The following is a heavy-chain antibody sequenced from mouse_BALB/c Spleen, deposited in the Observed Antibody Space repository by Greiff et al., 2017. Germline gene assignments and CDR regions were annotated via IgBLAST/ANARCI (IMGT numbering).Heavy chain of an antibody. D-gene: IGHD1-1*01. V-gene: IGHV2-9-2*01. CDR3: VSAVAYYFDY. J-gene: IGHJ2*01. CDR2: IWTGGGT. CDR1: GFSLTSYD. Sequence: VQVVESGPGLVAPSQSLSITCTVSGFSLTSYDISWIRQPPGKGLEWLGVIWTGGGTNYNSAFMSRLSISKDNSKSQVFLKMKSLQTDDTAIYYCVSAVAYYFDYWGQGTTLTVSS.